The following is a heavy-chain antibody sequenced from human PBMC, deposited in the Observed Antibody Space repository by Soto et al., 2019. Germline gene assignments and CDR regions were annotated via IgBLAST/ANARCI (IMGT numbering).Heavy chain of an antibody. D-gene: IGHD2-2*03. Sequence: GGSLRLSCAASGFTFSDYYMSWIRQAPGKGLEWVSYISSSGSTIYYADSVKGRFTISRDNAKNSLYLQMNSLRAEETAVYYCAREKEGLVDIVVVPAATVDYWGQGTLVTVSS. CDR2: ISSSGSTI. CDR1: GFTFSDYY. V-gene: IGHV3-11*01. CDR3: AREKEGLVDIVVVPAATVDY. J-gene: IGHJ4*02.